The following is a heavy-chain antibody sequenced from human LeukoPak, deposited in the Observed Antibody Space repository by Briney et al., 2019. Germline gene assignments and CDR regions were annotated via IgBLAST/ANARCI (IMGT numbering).Heavy chain of an antibody. CDR2: ISAYNGNT. D-gene: IGHD3-10*01. V-gene: IGHV1-18*01. CDR3: ARAYYYGSAKIYYMDV. Sequence: GASVKVSCKASGYTFTSYGISWVRQAPGQGLEWMGWISAYNGNTNYAQKLQGRVTMNTDTSTSTAYMELRSLRSDDTAVYYCARAYYYGSAKIYYMDVWGKGTTVTVSS. CDR1: GYTFTSYG. J-gene: IGHJ6*03.